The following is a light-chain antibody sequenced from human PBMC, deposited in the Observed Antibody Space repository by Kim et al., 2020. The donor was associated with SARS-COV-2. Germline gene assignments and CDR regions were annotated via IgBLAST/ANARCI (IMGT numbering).Light chain of an antibody. J-gene: IGKJ1*01. CDR1: QSVSRF. Sequence: DIQMTQSPSSLSASVGDRVTITCRASQSVSRFLNWYQQIPGKAPKLLIYAASSLQSGVPSRFSGGGSGTDFTLTITSLQPEDFATYYCQQSYIARTFGQGTKVDIK. CDR3: QQSYIART. CDR2: AAS. V-gene: IGKV1-39*01.